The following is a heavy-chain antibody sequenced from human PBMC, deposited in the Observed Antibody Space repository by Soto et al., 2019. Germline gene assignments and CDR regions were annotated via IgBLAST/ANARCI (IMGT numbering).Heavy chain of an antibody. Sequence: PSETLSLTWTVSGGSISNHYWSWIRQPPGKGLEWIGYIYYSGSTYYNPSLKSRVTISVDTSKNQFSLNLSSVTAADTAVYYCARERPDGCKLDPWGQGTLVTVSS. J-gene: IGHJ5*02. CDR1: GGSISNHY. V-gene: IGHV4-59*11. CDR3: ARERPDGCKLDP. CDR2: IYYSGST. D-gene: IGHD6-19*01.